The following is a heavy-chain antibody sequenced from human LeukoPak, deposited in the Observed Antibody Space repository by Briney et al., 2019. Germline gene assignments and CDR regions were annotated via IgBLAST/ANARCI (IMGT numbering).Heavy chain of an antibody. CDR2: ISWNSGSI. D-gene: IGHD6-13*01. CDR1: GFTFDDYA. V-gene: IGHV3-9*01. Sequence: GGSLRLSCAASGFTFDDYAMHWVRQAPGKGLEWVSGISWNSGSIGYADSVKGRFTISRDNAKNSLYLQMNSLRAEDTALYYCAKDKGIAAAVLYWYFDLWGRGTLVTVSS. J-gene: IGHJ2*01. CDR3: AKDKGIAAAVLYWYFDL.